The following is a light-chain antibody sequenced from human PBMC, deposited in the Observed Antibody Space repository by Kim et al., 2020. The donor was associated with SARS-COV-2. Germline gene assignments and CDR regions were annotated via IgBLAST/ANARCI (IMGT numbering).Light chain of an antibody. CDR1: QSSSSNY. Sequence: SPGERATLPCRASQSSSSNYLAWYQQKPGQAHRLLIYGASSRATGIPDRFSGSGSGTDFTLTISRLEPEDFAVYYCQQYGSSPRTFGQGTKVDIK. CDR3: QQYGSSPRT. CDR2: GAS. J-gene: IGKJ1*01. V-gene: IGKV3-20*01.